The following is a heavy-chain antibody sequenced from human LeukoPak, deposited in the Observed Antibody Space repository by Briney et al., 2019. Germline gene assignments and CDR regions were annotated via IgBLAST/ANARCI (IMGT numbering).Heavy chain of an antibody. CDR1: GYTFTSYA. Sequence: ASVKVSCKASGYTFTSYAISWVRQAPGQGLEWMGGIIPIFGTANYARKFQSRVTITADESTSTAYMELSSLRSEDTAVYYCASRILPYYYDSSGYYSPFDYWGQGTLVTVSS. D-gene: IGHD3-22*01. V-gene: IGHV1-69*13. CDR2: IIPIFGTA. J-gene: IGHJ4*02. CDR3: ASRILPYYYDSSGYYSPFDY.